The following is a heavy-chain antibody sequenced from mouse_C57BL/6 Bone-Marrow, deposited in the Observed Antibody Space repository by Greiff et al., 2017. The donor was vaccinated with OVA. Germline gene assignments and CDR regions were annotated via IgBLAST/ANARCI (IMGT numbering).Heavy chain of an antibody. V-gene: IGHV5-17*01. CDR3: ASTGSYAMDY. CDR2: ISSGSSTI. Sequence: EVKLVESGGGLVKPGGSLKLSCAASGFTFSDYGMHWVRQAPEKGLEWVAYISSGSSTIYYADKVKGRFTIYRDNAKNTLFLQMTSLRSEDTAMYYCASTGSYAMDYWGQGTSVTVSS. D-gene: IGHD4-1*02. J-gene: IGHJ4*01. CDR1: GFTFSDYG.